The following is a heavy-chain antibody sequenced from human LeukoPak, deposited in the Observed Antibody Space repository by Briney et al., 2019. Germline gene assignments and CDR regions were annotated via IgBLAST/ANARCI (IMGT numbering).Heavy chain of an antibody. J-gene: IGHJ3*02. CDR1: GGSFSGYY. CDR2: INHSGST. V-gene: IGHV4-34*01. D-gene: IGHD4-17*01. Sequence: SETLSLTCAVYGGSFSGYYWSWIRQPPGKGLEWIGEINHSGSTNYNPSLKSRVTISVDTSKNQFSLKLSSVTAADTAVYYCAREGTVPGSSRSTDAFDIWGQGTMVTVSS. CDR3: AREGTVPGSSRSTDAFDI.